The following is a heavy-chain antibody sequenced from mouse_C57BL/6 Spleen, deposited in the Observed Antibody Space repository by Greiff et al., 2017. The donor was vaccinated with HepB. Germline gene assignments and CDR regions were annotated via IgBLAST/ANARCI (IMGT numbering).Heavy chain of an antibody. V-gene: IGHV1-82*01. CDR3: ARSGAYYSNLYYFDY. D-gene: IGHD2-5*01. CDR2: IYPGDGDT. Sequence: QVQLQQSGPELVKPGASVKISCKASGYAFSSSWMNWVKQRPGKGLEWIGRIYPGDGDTNYNGKFKGKATLTADKSSSTAYMQLSSLTSEDSAVYFCARSGAYYSNLYYFDYWGQGTTLTVSS. CDR1: GYAFSSSW. J-gene: IGHJ2*01.